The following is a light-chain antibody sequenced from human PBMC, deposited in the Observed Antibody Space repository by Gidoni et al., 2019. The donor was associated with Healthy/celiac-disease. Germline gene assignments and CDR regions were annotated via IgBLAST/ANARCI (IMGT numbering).Light chain of an antibody. CDR3: QQYNSYPYT. CDR2: KAS. V-gene: IGKV1-5*03. CDR1: QSISSW. Sequence: DIQMTQSPYTLSASVGDRVTITCRASQSISSWLAWYQQKPGKDPKLLIYKASSLESGVPSRFSGSGSGTEFTLTISRLQPDDFATYYCQQYNSYPYTFGQGTKLEIK. J-gene: IGKJ2*01.